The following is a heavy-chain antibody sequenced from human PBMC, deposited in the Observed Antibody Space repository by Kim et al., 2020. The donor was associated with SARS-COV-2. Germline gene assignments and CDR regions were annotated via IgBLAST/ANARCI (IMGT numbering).Heavy chain of an antibody. J-gene: IGHJ4*02. V-gene: IGHV3-73*01. D-gene: IGHD6-13*01. CDR3: ITPVEMASLGSTN. Sequence: YAASVKGRFTISRDDSKNTAYLQMNSLKSEDTAVYYCITPVEMASLGSTNWGQGTLVTVSS.